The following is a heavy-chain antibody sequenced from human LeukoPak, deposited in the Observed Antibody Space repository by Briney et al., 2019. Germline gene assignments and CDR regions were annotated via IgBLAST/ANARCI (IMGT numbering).Heavy chain of an antibody. Sequence: GASVKVSCKASGGTFSSYAISWVRQAPGQGLEWMGRIIPIFGIANYAQKFQGRVTITADKSTSTAYMELSSLRSEDTAVYYCARVYQGADTAYYYYYGMDVWGQGTTVTVSS. J-gene: IGHJ6*02. V-gene: IGHV1-69*04. CDR2: IIPIFGIA. CDR3: ARVYQGADTAYYYYYGMDV. D-gene: IGHD5-18*01. CDR1: GGTFSSYA.